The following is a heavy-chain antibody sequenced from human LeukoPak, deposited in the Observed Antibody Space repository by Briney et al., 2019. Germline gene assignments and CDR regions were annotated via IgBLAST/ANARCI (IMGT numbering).Heavy chain of an antibody. V-gene: IGHV4-39*01. CDR1: GGSISSSSYY. CDR3: ASPTYCTTTSCLQWYY. D-gene: IGHD2-2*01. CDR2: IHYSGST. J-gene: IGHJ4*02. Sequence: SETLSLTCTLSGGSISSSSYYCGWIRQPPGKGLEWIGSIHYSGSTYYNPSLKSRVTISVYTSKNQFSLKLNSVTAQDTTRYYSASPTYCTTTSCLQWYYWSQGTLVTVSS.